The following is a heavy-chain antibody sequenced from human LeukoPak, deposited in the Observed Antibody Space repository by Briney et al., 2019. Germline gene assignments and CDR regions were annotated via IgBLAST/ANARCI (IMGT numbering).Heavy chain of an antibody. V-gene: IGHV3-30*04. D-gene: IGHD3-10*01. CDR2: ISYDGSNK. CDR3: ARDRLRLGFGELFLTGPFDY. J-gene: IGHJ4*02. CDR1: GFTFSSYA. Sequence: QPGRSLRLSCAASGFTFSSYAMHWVRQAPGKGLEWVAVISYDGSNKYYADSVKGRFTISRDNSKNTLYLQMNSLRAEDTAVYYCARDRLRLGFGELFLTGPFDYWGQGTLVTVSS.